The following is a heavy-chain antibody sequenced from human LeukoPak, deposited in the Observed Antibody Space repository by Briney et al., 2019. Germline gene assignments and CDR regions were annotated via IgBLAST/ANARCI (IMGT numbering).Heavy chain of an antibody. CDR2: ISGSGGST. D-gene: IGHD6-19*01. CDR3: ASHRGSGASRPFDY. J-gene: IGHJ4*02. CDR1: GFTLSSYW. Sequence: AGGSLRLSCAASGFTLSSYWMHWVRQAPGKGLEWVSAISGSGGSTYYADSVKGRFTISRDNSKNTLYLQMNSLRAEDTAVYYCASHRGSGASRPFDYWGQGTLVTVSS. V-gene: IGHV3-23*01.